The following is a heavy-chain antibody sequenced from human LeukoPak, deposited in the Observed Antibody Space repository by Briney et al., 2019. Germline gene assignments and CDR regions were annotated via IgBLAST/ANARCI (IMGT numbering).Heavy chain of an antibody. V-gene: IGHV3-74*01. CDR1: GFTFSSYW. CDR3: ARAGGYCSSTSCYLGY. CDR2: INSDGSST. D-gene: IGHD2-2*01. Sequence: GGSLRLSCAASGFTFSSYWMHWVRQAPGKGLVWVSRINSDGSSTSYADSVKGRFTISRDNAKNSLYLQMNSLRAEDTAVYYCARAGGYCSSTSCYLGYWGQGTLVTVSS. J-gene: IGHJ4*02.